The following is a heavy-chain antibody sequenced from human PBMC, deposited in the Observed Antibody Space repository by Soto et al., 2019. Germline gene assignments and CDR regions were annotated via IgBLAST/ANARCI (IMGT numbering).Heavy chain of an antibody. CDR1: GGSFSAYD. CDR3: ARTNRRRVLFDYYYYGMDV. J-gene: IGHJ6*02. V-gene: IGHV4-34*01. CDR2: IDHSGNT. D-gene: IGHD3-16*01. Sequence: SETLSLTCAVYGGSFSAYDWAWIRQSPGKGLEWIGEIDHSGNTNFNPSLKSRVIISVDTSKNQFSLKVTSVTAADTAVYYCARTNRRRVLFDYYYYGMDVWGQGATVTVSS.